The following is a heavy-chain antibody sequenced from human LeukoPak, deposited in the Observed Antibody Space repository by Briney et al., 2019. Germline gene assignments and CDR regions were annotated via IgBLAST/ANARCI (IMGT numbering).Heavy chain of an antibody. Sequence: GGSLRLSCETSGFLFRDYGMRWVRQTPGKGLESVAFLSYDESKRDYADSVKGRAAISRDDSKKTLYLQIDSLRVEDTAMYFCARDSSGFFYSLDHWGHGTLVIVSS. J-gene: IGHJ4*01. D-gene: IGHD3-22*01. CDR3: ARDSSGFFYSLDH. CDR1: GFLFRDYG. V-gene: IGHV3-30*09. CDR2: LSYDESKR.